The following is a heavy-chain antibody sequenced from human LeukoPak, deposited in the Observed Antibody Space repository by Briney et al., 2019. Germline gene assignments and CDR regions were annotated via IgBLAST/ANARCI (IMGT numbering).Heavy chain of an antibody. V-gene: IGHV3-23*01. J-gene: IGHJ4*02. Sequence: PGGSLRLSCAASGFTFSSYAMSWVRQAPGKGLGWVSAISGSGGSTYYADSVKGRFTISRDNSKNTLYLQMNSLRAEDTAVYYCAKDWDSSGYPYFDYWGQGTLVTVSS. CDR2: ISGSGGST. CDR1: GFTFSSYA. CDR3: AKDWDSSGYPYFDY. D-gene: IGHD3-22*01.